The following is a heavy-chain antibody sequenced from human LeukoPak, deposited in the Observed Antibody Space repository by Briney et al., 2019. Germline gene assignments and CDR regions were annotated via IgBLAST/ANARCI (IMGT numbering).Heavy chain of an antibody. J-gene: IGHJ4*02. CDR1: GFTLSTNA. V-gene: IGHV3-23*01. D-gene: IGHD1-26*01. CDR3: AKDVGKWESLHFFDY. CDR2: ISGSGAST. Sequence: GGSLRLSCLTSGFTLSTNAMSWVRQAPGKGLEWISGISGSGASTYYADSVKGRFTISRDDSRNTLYLQMNSLRGDDTAVYYCAKDVGKWESLHFFDYWGQGTPVTVSS.